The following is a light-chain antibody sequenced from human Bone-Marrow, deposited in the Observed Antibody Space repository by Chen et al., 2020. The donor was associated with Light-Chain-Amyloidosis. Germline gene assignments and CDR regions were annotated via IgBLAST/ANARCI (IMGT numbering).Light chain of an antibody. J-gene: IGKJ1*01. CDR2: DAS. Sequence: EVVMTQSPATLSVSPGERVTLSCRASQRVGRNLAWYQQKPGQAPRLLIYDASTRASGAPARFSGSGSGTDFTLTITSLQSEDFALYYCQHYDSWPRWTFGQGTKVEI. CDR1: QRVGRN. CDR3: QHYDSWPRWT. V-gene: IGKV3-15*01.